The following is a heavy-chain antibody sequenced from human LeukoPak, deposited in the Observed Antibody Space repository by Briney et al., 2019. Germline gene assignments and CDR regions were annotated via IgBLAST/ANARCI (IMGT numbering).Heavy chain of an antibody. Sequence: ASVKVSCKASGYTFSSYDINWVRQATGQGLEWMGWMNPNSGNTGYAQKFQGRVTMTRNTSISTAYMELSSLRSEDTAVYYCAMGYDFWSGYNDWGQGPLVTVSS. CDR1: GYTFSSYD. V-gene: IGHV1-8*01. D-gene: IGHD3-3*01. CDR2: MNPNSGNT. CDR3: AMGYDFWSGYND. J-gene: IGHJ4*02.